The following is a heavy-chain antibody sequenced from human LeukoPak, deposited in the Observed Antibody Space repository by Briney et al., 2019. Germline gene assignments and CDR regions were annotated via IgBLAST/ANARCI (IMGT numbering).Heavy chain of an antibody. CDR2: MFTDGST. V-gene: IGHV3-66*02. CDR1: GFTVSFNF. CDR3: ARGYSQHDY. D-gene: IGHD6-13*01. Sequence: GGSLRLSCAASGFTVSFNFMTWVRQAPGRGLEWVSVMFTDGSTYYADSVRGRFTISRDISQNTVSLQMISLRPEDTAVYYCARGYSQHDYWGRGLIVTVSS. J-gene: IGHJ4*02.